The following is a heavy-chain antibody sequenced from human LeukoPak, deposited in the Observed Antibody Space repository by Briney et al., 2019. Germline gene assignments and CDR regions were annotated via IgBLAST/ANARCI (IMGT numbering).Heavy chain of an antibody. Sequence: GGSLRLSCAASGFTFSSYAMSWVRQAPGKGLEYVSGISINGGSTDYADSVKGRFTISRDNSKNTVYLQMSSLRAEDTAVYYCVKESRVVRGVIMDAFDMWGQGTMVTVSS. J-gene: IGHJ3*02. V-gene: IGHV3-64D*06. CDR2: ISINGGST. D-gene: IGHD3-10*01. CDR1: GFTFSSYA. CDR3: VKESRVVRGVIMDAFDM.